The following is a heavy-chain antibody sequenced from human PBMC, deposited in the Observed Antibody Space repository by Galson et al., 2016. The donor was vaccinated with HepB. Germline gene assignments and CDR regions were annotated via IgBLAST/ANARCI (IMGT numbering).Heavy chain of an antibody. Sequence: SLRLSCAASGFTFSSYWMDWVRQAPGKGLVWVSRINSDGSSTSYADSVKGRFTISRDNAKNTLYLQMNSLRAEDTAVYYCARELDLTAVACFDYWGQGTLVAVSS. CDR3: ARELDLTAVACFDY. V-gene: IGHV3-74*01. CDR2: INSDGSST. D-gene: IGHD4-23*01. J-gene: IGHJ4*02. CDR1: GFTFSSYW.